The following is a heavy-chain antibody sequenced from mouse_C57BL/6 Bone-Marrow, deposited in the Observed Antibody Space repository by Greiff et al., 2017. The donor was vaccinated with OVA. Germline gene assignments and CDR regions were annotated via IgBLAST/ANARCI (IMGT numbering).Heavy chain of an antibody. D-gene: IGHD1-1*01. CDR2: ISYSGST. CDR1: GYSITSDY. Sequence: VQLQQSGPGLAKPSQTLSLTCSVTGYSITSDYWNWIRKFPGNKLEYMGYISYSGSTYYNPSLKSRISITRDTSKNQYYLQLNSVTTEDTATYYCARWSYYYGSSHYWYFDVWGTGTTVTVSS. V-gene: IGHV3-8*01. CDR3: ARWSYYYGSSHYWYFDV. J-gene: IGHJ1*03.